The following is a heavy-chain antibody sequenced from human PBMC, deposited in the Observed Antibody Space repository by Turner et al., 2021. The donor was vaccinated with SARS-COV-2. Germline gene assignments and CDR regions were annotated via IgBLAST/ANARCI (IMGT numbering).Heavy chain of an antibody. CDR2: IYYSGST. V-gene: IGHV4-39*01. J-gene: IGHJ5*02. CDR3: ARQGPTSTTKAFDP. D-gene: IGHD4-17*01. CDR1: GGSISSSYYY. Sequence: QLQLQESGPGLVKPSETLSLSCTVSGGSISSSYYYWGWIRQPPGKGLEWIGSIYYSGSTYYNPSLKSRVTISVDTSKNQFSLKLNSVTAADTAVYYCARQGPTSTTKAFDPWGQGTLVTVSS.